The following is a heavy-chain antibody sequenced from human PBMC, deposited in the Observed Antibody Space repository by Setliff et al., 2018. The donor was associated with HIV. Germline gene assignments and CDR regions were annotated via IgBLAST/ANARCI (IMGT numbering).Heavy chain of an antibody. J-gene: IGHJ5*02. CDR3: ARPHSGRGGGAYFDP. Sequence: SETLSLTCTVSGDSITSGHFYWGWIRQAPGKGLEWIGNILDGRVTFFNPSRRGRVTISVDASKNQVSLNLRSVTAADSAVYHCARPHSGRGGGAYFDPWGQGIPVTVSS. V-gene: IGHV4-39*01. CDR2: ILDGRVT. D-gene: IGHD6-19*01. CDR1: GDSITSGHFY.